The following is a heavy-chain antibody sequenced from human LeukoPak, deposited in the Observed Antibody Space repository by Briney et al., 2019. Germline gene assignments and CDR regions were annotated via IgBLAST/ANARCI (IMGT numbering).Heavy chain of an antibody. D-gene: IGHD3-22*01. Sequence: GGSLRLSCAASGFTFSSHAMSWVRQAPGKGLQWVAGTSAGGDRAFHADSVKGRFTISRDNSKNTLYLQMNDLRAEDTAVYYCVKYDYDSSSALTGDCWGQGTLVTVSS. V-gene: IGHV3-23*01. CDR1: GFTFSSHA. CDR2: TSAGGDRA. J-gene: IGHJ4*02. CDR3: VKYDYDSSSALTGDC.